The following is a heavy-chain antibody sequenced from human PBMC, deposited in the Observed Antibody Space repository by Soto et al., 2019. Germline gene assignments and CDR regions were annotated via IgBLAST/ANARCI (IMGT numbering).Heavy chain of an antibody. CDR1: GFPFSSSG. CDR2: LSGSGDTT. V-gene: IGHV3-23*01. Sequence: GESLRLSCAASGFPFSSSGMNWVRPAPGKGLEWVSALSGSGDTTYYADSVRGRFSISRDNSKNTLYLQMSSLRGEDTAVYYCAKGTQFFYYYAMDVWGQGTTVTVSS. CDR3: AKGTQFFYYYAMDV. J-gene: IGHJ6*02.